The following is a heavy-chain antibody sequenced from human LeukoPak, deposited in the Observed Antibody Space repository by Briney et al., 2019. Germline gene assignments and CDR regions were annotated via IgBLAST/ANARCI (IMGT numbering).Heavy chain of an antibody. Sequence: GGSLRLSCAASGFTFSSYWMGWVRQAPGKGLEWVANIKQAGSEKSYVDSVKGRFTISRDNAKHSLYLQMNSLRAEDTALYYCARVCGYSSAGGQGTLVTVSS. J-gene: IGHJ4*02. V-gene: IGHV3-7*03. CDR3: ARVCGYSSA. CDR1: GFTFSSYW. D-gene: IGHD3-22*01. CDR2: IKQAGSEK.